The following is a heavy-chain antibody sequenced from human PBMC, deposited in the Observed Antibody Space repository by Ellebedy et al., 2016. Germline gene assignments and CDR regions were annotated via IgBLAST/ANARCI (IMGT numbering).Heavy chain of an antibody. Sequence: SVKVSCXASGGTFSSYAISWVRQAPGQGLEWMGGIIPIFGTANYAQKFQGRVTITADESTSTAYMELSSLRSEDTAVYYCARGDYYDSSGYYYYDYWGQGTLVTVSS. CDR2: IIPIFGTA. CDR1: GGTFSSYA. D-gene: IGHD3-22*01. J-gene: IGHJ4*02. CDR3: ARGDYYDSSGYYYYDY. V-gene: IGHV1-69*13.